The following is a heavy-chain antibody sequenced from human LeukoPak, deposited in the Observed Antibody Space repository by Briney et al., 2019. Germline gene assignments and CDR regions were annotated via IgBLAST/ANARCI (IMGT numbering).Heavy chain of an antibody. CDR1: GGSISSYY. D-gene: IGHD3-22*01. CDR2: IYYSGST. V-gene: IGHV4-59*08. CDR3: ARHGGYYDSSGYYSIDY. Sequence: SETLSLTCTVSGGSISSYYWSWIRQPPGKGLEWIGYIYYSGSTNYNPSLKSRVTISVDTSKNQFSLRLSSVTAADTAVYYCARHGGYYDSSGYYSIDYWGQGTLVTVSS. J-gene: IGHJ4*02.